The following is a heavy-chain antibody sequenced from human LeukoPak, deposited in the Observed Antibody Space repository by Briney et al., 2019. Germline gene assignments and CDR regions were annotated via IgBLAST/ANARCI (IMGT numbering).Heavy chain of an antibody. Sequence: SVKVSCKASGGTFSSYAISWVRQAPGQGLEWMGGIIPIFGTANYAQKFQGRVTITTDESTSTAYMELSSPRSEDTAVYYCARRTVVTDEDAFDIWGQGTMVTVSS. D-gene: IGHD4-23*01. CDR1: GGTFSSYA. CDR3: ARRTVVTDEDAFDI. CDR2: IIPIFGTA. V-gene: IGHV1-69*05. J-gene: IGHJ3*02.